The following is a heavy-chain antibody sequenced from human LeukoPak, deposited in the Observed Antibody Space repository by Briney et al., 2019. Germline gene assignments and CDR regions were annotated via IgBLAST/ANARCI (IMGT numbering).Heavy chain of an antibody. CDR3: ARGDYGDHWAFDI. CDR2: IWYDGSNK. J-gene: IGHJ3*02. CDR1: GFTFSSYG. Sequence: GGSLRLSCAASGFTFSSYGMHWVRQAPGKGLEWVAVIWYDGSNKYYADSVKGRFTISRDNSKNTLYLQMSSLRAEDTAVYYCARGDYGDHWAFDIWGQGTMVTVSS. V-gene: IGHV3-33*01. D-gene: IGHD4-17*01.